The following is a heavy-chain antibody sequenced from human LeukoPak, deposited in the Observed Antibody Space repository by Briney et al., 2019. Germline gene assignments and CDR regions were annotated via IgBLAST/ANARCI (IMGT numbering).Heavy chain of an antibody. CDR2: ISSKSDYT. V-gene: IGHV3-11*05. CDR3: AKGMSATSGYLELEY. Sequence: NPGGSLRLSCAASGFTFRDYYMSWIRQAPGKGLEWVSYISSKSDYTNYADSVKGRFTISRDNAKNSLYLQMNSLRAEDTAVYYCAKGMSATSGYLELEYWGQGTLVTVSS. CDR1: GFTFRDYY. D-gene: IGHD3-22*01. J-gene: IGHJ4*02.